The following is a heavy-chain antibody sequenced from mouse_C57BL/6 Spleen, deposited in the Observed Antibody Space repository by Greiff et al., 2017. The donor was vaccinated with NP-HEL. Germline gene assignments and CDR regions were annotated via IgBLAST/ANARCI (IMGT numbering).Heavy chain of an antibody. CDR3: ARHGWDDYAMDY. V-gene: IGHV1-52*01. J-gene: IGHJ4*01. Sequence: QVQLKQPGAELVRPGSSVKLSCKASGYTFTSYWMHWVKQRPIQGLEWIGNIDPSDSETHYNQKFKDKATLTVDKSSSTAYMQLSSLTSEDSAVYYCARHGWDDYAMDYWGQGTSVTVSS. D-gene: IGHD4-1*01. CDR2: IDPSDSET. CDR1: GYTFTSYW.